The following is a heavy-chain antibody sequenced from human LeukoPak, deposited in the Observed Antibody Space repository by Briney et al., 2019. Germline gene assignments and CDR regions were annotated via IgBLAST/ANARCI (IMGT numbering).Heavy chain of an antibody. CDR3: VRGGGYSSGYKRDYYYYMDV. CDR1: GFTSSSYS. Sequence: GGSLRLSCAASGFTSSSYSMNWVRQAPGKGLEWVSYISSNSGVIYSADSVKGRFTISRDNAKNPLYLQMNSLRGDDTAVYYCVRGGGYSSGYKRDYYYYMDVWGEGTTVTVSS. J-gene: IGHJ6*03. V-gene: IGHV3-48*01. D-gene: IGHD5-18*01. CDR2: ISSNSGVI.